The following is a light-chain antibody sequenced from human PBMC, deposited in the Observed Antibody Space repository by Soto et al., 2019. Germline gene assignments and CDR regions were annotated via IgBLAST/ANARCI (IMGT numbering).Light chain of an antibody. V-gene: IGKV2-40*01. CDR2: KLS. CDR1: QSLLDSDDGNTY. Sequence: DIVMTQTPLSLPVTPGEPASISCRSSQSLLDSDDGNTYLDWYLQKLWQSPPPLIYKLSYRDSGVPDRFSGSGSCTDFTLKISRVEAEDVGVDYCNERIEFPSWTFGQGTKLEIK. CDR3: NERIEFPSWT. J-gene: IGKJ2*02.